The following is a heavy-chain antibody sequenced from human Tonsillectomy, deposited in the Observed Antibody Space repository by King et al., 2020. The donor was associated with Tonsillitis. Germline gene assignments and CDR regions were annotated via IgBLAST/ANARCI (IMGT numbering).Heavy chain of an antibody. CDR3: ARERGAIDCGGDCSFYGMDF. CDR2: IWYDGNSK. J-gene: IGHJ6*02. Sequence: VQLVESGGGVGQPGRSLRLSCATSGFTFTGFGMHWVRQVPGKGLEWVAVIWYDGNSKYYADSVKGRFTISRDNLKNTLFLQMNSLRVEDTAVYYCARERGAIDCGGDCSFYGMDFWGQGTKVTVSS. V-gene: IGHV3-33*01. CDR1: GFTFTGFG. D-gene: IGHD2-21*01.